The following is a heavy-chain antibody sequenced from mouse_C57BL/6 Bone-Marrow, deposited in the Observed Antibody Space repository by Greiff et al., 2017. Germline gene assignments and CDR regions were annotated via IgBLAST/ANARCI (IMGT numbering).Heavy chain of an antibody. CDR3: ARGDYGISFAY. Sequence: QVQLQQSGAELVMPGASVKLSCKASGYTFTSYWMHWVKQRPGQGLEWIGEIDPSDSYTNYNQKFKGKSTLTVDKSSSTAYMQLSSLTSEDSAVYYCARGDYGISFAYWGQGTLVTVSA. CDR1: GYTFTSYW. J-gene: IGHJ3*01. V-gene: IGHV1-69*01. CDR2: IDPSDSYT. D-gene: IGHD1-1*01.